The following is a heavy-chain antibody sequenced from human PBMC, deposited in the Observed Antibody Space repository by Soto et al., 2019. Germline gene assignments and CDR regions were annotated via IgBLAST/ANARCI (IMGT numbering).Heavy chain of an antibody. V-gene: IGHV3-30-3*01. D-gene: IGHD3-3*01. CDR1: GFTFSSYA. CDR3: ARDIYYDFLFDY. Sequence: GGSLRLSCAASGFTFSSYAMHWVRQAPGKGLEWVAVISYDGSNKYYADSVKGRLTISRDNSKNTLYLQMNSLRAEDTAVYYCARDIYYDFLFDYWGQGTLVTVSS. CDR2: ISYDGSNK. J-gene: IGHJ4*02.